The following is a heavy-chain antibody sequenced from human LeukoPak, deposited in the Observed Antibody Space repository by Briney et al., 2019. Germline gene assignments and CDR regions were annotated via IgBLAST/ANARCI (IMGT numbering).Heavy chain of an antibody. CDR3: ATVAVIRGVTYFDY. CDR1: GGSITSYY. CDR2: LFYSGST. J-gene: IGHJ4*02. V-gene: IGHV4-59*01. Sequence: PSETLSLTCTVSGGSITSYYWSWIRQPPGEGLEWIAYLFYSGSTDYNPSLESRVTISVDTSKNQFSLKLRSVTAADTAVYYCATVAVIRGVTYFDYWGQGTLVTVSS. D-gene: IGHD6-19*01.